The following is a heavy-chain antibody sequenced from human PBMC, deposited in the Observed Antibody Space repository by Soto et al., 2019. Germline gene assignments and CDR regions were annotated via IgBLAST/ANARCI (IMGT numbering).Heavy chain of an antibody. CDR2: IIPIFGTA. Sequence: SVKVSCKASGGAFSSYAISWVRQAPGQGLEWMGGIIPIFGTANYAQKFQGRVTITADESTSTAYMELSSLRSEDTAVYYCARVYDILTGYLPYYYGMDVWGQGTTVTVSS. V-gene: IGHV1-69*13. CDR1: GGAFSSYA. CDR3: ARVYDILTGYLPYYYGMDV. D-gene: IGHD3-9*01. J-gene: IGHJ6*02.